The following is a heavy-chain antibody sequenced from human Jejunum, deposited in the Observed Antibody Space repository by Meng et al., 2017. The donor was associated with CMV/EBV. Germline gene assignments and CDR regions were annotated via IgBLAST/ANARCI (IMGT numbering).Heavy chain of an antibody. CDR1: SYS. CDR2: ISWAGTNI. CDR3: ATGGGLYCTVGSCYYPLDN. J-gene: IGHJ4*02. D-gene: IGHD2-15*01. Sequence: SYSMNGVRQVPGKGLDWLAVISWAGTNINYADSVRGRLTISRDISTNTLYLQMNSLKRDDTAVYFCATGGGLYCTVGSCYYPLDNWGQGTLVTVSS. V-gene: IGHV3-30*03.